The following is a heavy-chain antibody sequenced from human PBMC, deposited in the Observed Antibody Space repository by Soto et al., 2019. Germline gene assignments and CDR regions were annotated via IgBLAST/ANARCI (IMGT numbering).Heavy chain of an antibody. D-gene: IGHD5-12*01. V-gene: IGHV3-64*01. CDR3: ARAPGYSGYDALDY. Sequence: EVQLVESGGGLVQPGGSLRLCCAASGYTFSTYAMHWVRQAPGKGLEYVSVINSNGGSTFYANSVKGRFTISRDNCKNTLYLQMGSLRVEDTGVYYCARAPGYSGYDALDYWGQGTLVTVSS. J-gene: IGHJ4*02. CDR2: INSNGGST. CDR1: GYTFSTYA.